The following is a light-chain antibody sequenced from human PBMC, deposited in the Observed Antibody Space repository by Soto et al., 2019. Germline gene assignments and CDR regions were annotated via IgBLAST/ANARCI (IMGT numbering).Light chain of an antibody. Sequence: QSVLTQPPSVSAAPGQKVTISCSGSSSNIGNNYVSWYQQLPGTAPKLLIYDNNKRPSGIPDRFSGSKSGNTASLTISGLQAEDEAHYHCSSYTGDYTLMFAGGTKLTVL. V-gene: IGLV1-51*01. CDR1: SSNIGNNY. J-gene: IGLJ3*02. CDR3: SSYTGDYTLM. CDR2: DNN.